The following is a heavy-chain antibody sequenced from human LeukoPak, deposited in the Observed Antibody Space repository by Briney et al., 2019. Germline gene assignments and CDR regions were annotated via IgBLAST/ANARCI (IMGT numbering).Heavy chain of an antibody. CDR3: AKGLPVSDFWSGNGYYYGMDV. J-gene: IGHJ6*02. V-gene: IGHV3-23*01. CDR1: GYX. CDR2: XTENGDRS. Sequence: GYXXSWVRQAPGKGREXXSTXTENGDRSYYKDSVKGGFTISRDISKNTLYLQMNRLRSEDTAVYYCAKGLPVSDFWSGNGYYYGMDVWGQGTTVTVS. D-gene: IGHD3-3*01.